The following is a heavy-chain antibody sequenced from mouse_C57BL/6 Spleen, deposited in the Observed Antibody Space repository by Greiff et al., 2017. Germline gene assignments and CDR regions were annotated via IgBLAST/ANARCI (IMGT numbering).Heavy chain of an antibody. D-gene: IGHD2-1*01. CDR3: ANLLLDDY. V-gene: IGHV1-61*01. CDR2: IYPSDSET. CDR1: GYTFTSYW. Sequence: VQLQQPGAELVRPGSSVKLSCKASGYTFTSYWMDWVKQRPGQGLEWIGNIYPSDSETHYNQKFKDKATLTVDKSSSTAYMQLSSLTSEDAAVYYCANLLLDDYWGQGTTLTVSS. J-gene: IGHJ2*01.